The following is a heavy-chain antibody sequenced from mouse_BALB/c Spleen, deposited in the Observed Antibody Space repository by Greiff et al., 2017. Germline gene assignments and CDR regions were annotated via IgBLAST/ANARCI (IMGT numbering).Heavy chain of an antibody. V-gene: IGHV5-17*02. D-gene: IGHD3-2*02. J-gene: IGHJ3*01. Sequence: EVKLMESGGGLVQPGGSRKLSCAASGFTFSSFGMHWVRQAPEKGLEWVAYISSGSSTIYYADTVKGRFTISRDNPKNTLFLQMTSLRSEDTAMYYCARSGSGAFAYWGQGTLVTVSA. CDR2: ISSGSSTI. CDR1: GFTFSSFG. CDR3: ARSGSGAFAY.